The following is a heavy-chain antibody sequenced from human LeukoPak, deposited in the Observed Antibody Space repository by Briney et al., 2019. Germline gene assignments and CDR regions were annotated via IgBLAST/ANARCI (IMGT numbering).Heavy chain of an antibody. CDR2: INPKTGGS. J-gene: IGHJ5*01. V-gene: IGHV1-2*02. Sequence: ASVKVSCKTQGFWFNFLHWVGGAPGQGFGGMGWINPKTGGSNSAQKFRGRVTMTRDTTITTAYMDLSRLRSDDTAVYFCARDSGFYFDSWGQGAPVTVSS. D-gene: IGHD3-9*01. CDR1: GFWFNF. CDR3: ARDSGFYFDS.